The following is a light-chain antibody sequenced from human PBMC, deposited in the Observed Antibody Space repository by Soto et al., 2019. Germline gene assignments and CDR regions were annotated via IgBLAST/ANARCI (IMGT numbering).Light chain of an antibody. CDR1: NLQTKN. J-gene: IGLJ2*01. CDR2: DDN. Sequence: SYVLTQPPSVSVAPGQTAIITCGGDNLQTKNVHWYQQRPGQAPVLVIYDDNDRPSGIPERFSGSNSGNLATLTLSRFEARDEADYYCQVWDTNSGAVFGGGTKLT. CDR3: QVWDTNSGAV. V-gene: IGLV3-21*02.